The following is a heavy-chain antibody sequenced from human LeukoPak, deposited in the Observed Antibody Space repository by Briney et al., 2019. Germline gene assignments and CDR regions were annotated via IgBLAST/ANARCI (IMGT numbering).Heavy chain of an antibody. CDR2: IYYSGST. Sequence: SETLSLTCTVSGGSISSHYWSWIRQPPGKGLEWIGYIYYSGSTNYNPSLKSRVTISIDKSKNQFSLKLSSVTAADTAVYYCASGYYDSSGPKFDYWGQGTLVTVSS. V-gene: IGHV4-59*11. CDR1: GGSISSHY. CDR3: ASGYYDSSGPKFDY. J-gene: IGHJ4*02. D-gene: IGHD3-22*01.